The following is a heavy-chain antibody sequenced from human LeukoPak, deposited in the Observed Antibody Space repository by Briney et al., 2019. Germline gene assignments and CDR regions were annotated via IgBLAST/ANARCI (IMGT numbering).Heavy chain of an antibody. D-gene: IGHD3-3*01. CDR2: IYYSGST. V-gene: IGHV4-59*01. J-gene: IGHJ4*02. Sequence: SETLSLTCTVSGGSISSYYWSWIRQPPGKGLEWIGYIYYSGSTNYNPSLKSRVTISVDTSKNQFSLKLSSVTAADTAVYYCARVYAVRTKSRSGYYNFPPYYWGQGTLVTVSS. CDR1: GGSISSYY. CDR3: ARVYAVRTKSRSGYYNFPPYY.